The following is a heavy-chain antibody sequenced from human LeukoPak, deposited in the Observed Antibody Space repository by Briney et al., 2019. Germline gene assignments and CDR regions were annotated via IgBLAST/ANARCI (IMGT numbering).Heavy chain of an antibody. CDR3: VRDKEVVTGIGWFDP. Sequence: PGGSLRLSCAASGFTFSNYWMHWVRQAPGKGLVWVSRIDSDGKSTNYADSVKGRFTISRDNAKNTLYLQMNSLRVEDTAVYYCVRDKEVVTGIGWFDPWGQGTLVTVSP. J-gene: IGHJ5*02. V-gene: IGHV3-74*01. D-gene: IGHD2-21*02. CDR2: IDSDGKST. CDR1: GFTFSNYW.